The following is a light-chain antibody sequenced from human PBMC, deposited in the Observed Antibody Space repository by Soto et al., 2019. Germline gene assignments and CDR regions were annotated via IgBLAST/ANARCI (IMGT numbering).Light chain of an antibody. CDR3: SSYTSSDTLI. CDR2: EVS. Sequence: QSVLTQPASVSGSPGQSITISCTGTSSDVGDYNYVSWYQIYPGEAPKLLIYEVSNRPSEISSRFSASKSGNTASLTISGLQAEDEADYYCSSYTSSDTLIFGGGTQLTVL. V-gene: IGLV2-14*01. J-gene: IGLJ2*01. CDR1: SSDVGDYNY.